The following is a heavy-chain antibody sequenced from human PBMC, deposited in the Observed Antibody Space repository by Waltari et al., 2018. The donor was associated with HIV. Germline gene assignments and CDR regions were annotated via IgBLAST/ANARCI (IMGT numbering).Heavy chain of an antibody. CDR1: GDAVSSGSFY. J-gene: IGHJ4*02. CDR2: TYYSGRT. V-gene: IGHV4-61*01. CDR3: ARVIAAAGLRFDS. Sequence: VQLQESGPGLVKPSETLSLTCTVSGDAVSSGSFYWSWMRQPPGKGLEWLGNTYYSGRTSYNPSLKGRVTISIDASKNQFSLKLRSVTAADTAVYYCARVIAAAGLRFDSWGQGTLVTVSS. D-gene: IGHD6-13*01.